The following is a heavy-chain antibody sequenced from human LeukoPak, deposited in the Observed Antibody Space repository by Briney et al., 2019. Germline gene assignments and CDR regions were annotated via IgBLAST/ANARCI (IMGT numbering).Heavy chain of an antibody. V-gene: IGHV4-4*07. Sequence: SETLSLTCTVSGDSISTYFWTWIRQPAGKGLEWIGRIHVTGNSDYNPSLKSRVSMSVDTSKTQFSLKLTSVTAADTAVYYCGRGGSFFRIVGAEPRGFAFDIWGRGTLVTVS. D-gene: IGHD1-26*01. CDR2: IHVTGNS. CDR1: GDSISTYF. J-gene: IGHJ3*02. CDR3: GRGGSFFRIVGAEPRGFAFDI.